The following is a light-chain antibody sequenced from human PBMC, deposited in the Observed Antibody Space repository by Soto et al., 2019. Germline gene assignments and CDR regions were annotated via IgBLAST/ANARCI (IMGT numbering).Light chain of an antibody. J-gene: IGLJ1*01. Sequence: QSALTQPASVSGSPGQSITISCSGTSSDIGAYDLVSWYQQHPGRAPKLIIYEVSHRFSGLSYRFSGSKSGNTASLTISGLQAEDEGDYCTSFAPGRIYVFGSGNKVTVL. CDR2: EVS. CDR1: SSDIGAYDL. V-gene: IGLV2-14*03. CDR3: TSFAPGRIYV.